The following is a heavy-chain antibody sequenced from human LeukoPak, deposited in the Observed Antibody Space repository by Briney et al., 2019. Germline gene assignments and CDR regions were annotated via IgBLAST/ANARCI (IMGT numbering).Heavy chain of an antibody. CDR1: GFTFSDYY. Sequence: PGGSLRLSCAASGFTFSDYYMSWIRQAPGKGLEWVSYISSSSSYTNYADSVKGRFTISRDNAKNSLYLQMNSLRAEDTAVYYFAKETGSGGGRFDPWGQGTLVTVSS. V-gene: IGHV3-11*05. D-gene: IGHD2-15*01. CDR2: ISSSSSYT. J-gene: IGHJ5*02. CDR3: AKETGSGGGRFDP.